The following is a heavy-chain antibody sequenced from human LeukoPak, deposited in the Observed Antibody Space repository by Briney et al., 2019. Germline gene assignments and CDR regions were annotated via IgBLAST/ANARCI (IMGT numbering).Heavy chain of an antibody. D-gene: IGHD4/OR15-4a*01. V-gene: IGHV3-74*01. CDR3: VKSDYFDP. Sequence: GGSLRPSCAASGFTFSSSWMNWVRQAPGKGLVWVARIKRDESTATYADSVRGRFRISRDNAKNTVYLQMNSLRAEDTAVYYCVKSDYFDPWGQGTLVIVSS. CDR2: IKRDESTA. CDR1: GFTFSSSW. J-gene: IGHJ5*02.